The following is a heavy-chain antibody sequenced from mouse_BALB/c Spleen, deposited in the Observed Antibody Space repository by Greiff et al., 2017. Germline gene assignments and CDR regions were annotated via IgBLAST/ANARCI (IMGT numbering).Heavy chain of an antibody. CDR2: IYPGNSDT. J-gene: IGHJ4*01. D-gene: IGHD2-1*01. CDR1: GYSFTSYW. CDR3: TRGGNYDYYAMDY. Sequence: EVQLQQSGTVLARPGASVKMSCKASGYSFTSYWMHWVKQRPGQGLEWIGAIYPGNSDTSYNQKFKGKAKLTAVTSASTAYMELSSLTNEDSAVYYCTRGGNYDYYAMDYWGQGTSVTVSS. V-gene: IGHV1-5*01.